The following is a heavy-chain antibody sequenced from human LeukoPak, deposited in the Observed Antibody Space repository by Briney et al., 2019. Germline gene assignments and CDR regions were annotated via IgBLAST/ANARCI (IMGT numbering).Heavy chain of an antibody. D-gene: IGHD3-3*01. CDR3: ARDEGGYDFWSGYTFDY. V-gene: IGHV4-59*12. CDR1: GGSISSYY. J-gene: IGHJ4*02. Sequence: SETLSLTCTVSGGSISSYYWSWIRQPPGKGLEWIGYIYYSGSTNYNPSLKSRVTISVDTSKNQFSLKLSSVTAADTAVYYCARDEGGYDFWSGYTFDYWGQGTLVTVSS. CDR2: IYYSGST.